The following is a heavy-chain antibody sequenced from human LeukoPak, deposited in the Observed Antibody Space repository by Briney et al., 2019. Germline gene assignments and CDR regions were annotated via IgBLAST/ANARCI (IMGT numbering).Heavy chain of an antibody. Sequence: SETLSLTCTVSGGSISSYYWSWIRQPPGKGLEWIGYIYYSGSTNYNPSLKSRVTISVDTSKNQFSLKLSSVTAADTAVYYCARERGYCSGGSCRPGYNWFDPWGQGTLVTVSS. D-gene: IGHD2-15*01. CDR3: ARERGYCSGGSCRPGYNWFDP. CDR2: IYYSGST. V-gene: IGHV4-59*01. J-gene: IGHJ5*02. CDR1: GGSISSYY.